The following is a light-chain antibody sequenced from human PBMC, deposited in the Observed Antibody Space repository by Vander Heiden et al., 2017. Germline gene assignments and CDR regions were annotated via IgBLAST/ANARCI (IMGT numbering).Light chain of an antibody. J-gene: IGKJ4*01. CDR1: QSVSSSY. CDR3: QQDYNLPLG. CDR2: GAS. Sequence: EIVMKQSPATPSLSPGERATLSCRASQSVSSSYLSWYQQKPGQAPRLLIYGASTRATGIPARFSGSGSGTDFTLTISSLQPEDFAVYYCQQDYNLPLGFGGGTKVEIK. V-gene: IGKV3D-7*01.